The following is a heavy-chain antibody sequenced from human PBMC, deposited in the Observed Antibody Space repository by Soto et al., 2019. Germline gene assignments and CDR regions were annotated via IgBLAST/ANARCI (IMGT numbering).Heavy chain of an antibody. CDR2: IYYSGST. D-gene: IGHD3-22*01. Sequence: PSETLSLTCTVSGGSISSGDYYWSWIPQPPGKGLEWIGYIYYSGSTYYNPSLKSRVTISVDTSKNQFSLKLSSVTAADTAVYYCARGGTYYYDSSGYYPEVYWGQGTLVTVSS. CDR3: ARGGTYYYDSSGYYPEVY. V-gene: IGHV4-30-4*01. J-gene: IGHJ4*02. CDR1: GGSISSGDYY.